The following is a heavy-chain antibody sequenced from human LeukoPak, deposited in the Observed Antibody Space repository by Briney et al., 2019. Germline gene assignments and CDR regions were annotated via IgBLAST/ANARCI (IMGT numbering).Heavy chain of an antibody. J-gene: IGHJ5*02. CDR2: IHVSGST. D-gene: IGHD3-3*01. CDR1: GDSISSYY. V-gene: IGHV4-4*07. CDR3: ARDLGSGYYRFDP. Sequence: SETLSLTCTVSGDSISSYYWSWIRQPAGKRLEWIGRIHVSGSTNYSPSLKIRVTMSVDTSQNQFSLKLTSVTAADTAVYYCARDLGSGYYRFDPWGQGTLVTVSS.